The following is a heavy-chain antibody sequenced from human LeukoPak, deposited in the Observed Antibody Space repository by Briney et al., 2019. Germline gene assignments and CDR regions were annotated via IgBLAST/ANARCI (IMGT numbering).Heavy chain of an antibody. CDR3: ASGYDLRRQDY. CDR2: INHSGST. D-gene: IGHD5-12*01. J-gene: IGHJ4*02. CDR1: GGAFSGYY. V-gene: IGHV4-34*01. Sequence: KPSETLSLTCAVYGGAFSGYYWSWIRQPPGKGLVWIGEINHSGSTHYNPSLKSQVTISVDTSKHQFSLKLSSVTAADTAVYYCASGYDLRRQDYWGQGTLVTVSS.